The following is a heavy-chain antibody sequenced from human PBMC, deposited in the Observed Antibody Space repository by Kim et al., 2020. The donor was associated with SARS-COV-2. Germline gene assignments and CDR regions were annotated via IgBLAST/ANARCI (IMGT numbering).Heavy chain of an antibody. CDR2: IGTAGDT. J-gene: IGHJ2*01. CDR3: ARQGLREAREYFDL. CDR1: GFTFSSYD. Sequence: GGSLRLSCAASGFTFSSYDMHWVRQATGKGLEWVSAIGTAGDTYYPGSVKGRFTISRENAKNSLYLQMNSLRAGDTAVYYCARQGLREAREYFDLWGRGTLVTVSS. D-gene: IGHD5-12*01. V-gene: IGHV3-13*01.